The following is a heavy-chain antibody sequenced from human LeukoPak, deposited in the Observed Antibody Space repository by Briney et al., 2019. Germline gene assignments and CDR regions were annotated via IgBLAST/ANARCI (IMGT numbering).Heavy chain of an antibody. Sequence: GASVKVSCKASGGTFSSYAISWVRQAPGQGLEWMGGIIPISGTANYAQKFQGRVTITADEPTSTAYMELSSLRSEDTAVYYCARGDGITGTTSPLFDYWGQGTLATVSS. V-gene: IGHV1-69*13. CDR1: GGTFSSYA. CDR3: ARGDGITGTTSPLFDY. CDR2: IIPISGTA. J-gene: IGHJ4*02. D-gene: IGHD1-7*01.